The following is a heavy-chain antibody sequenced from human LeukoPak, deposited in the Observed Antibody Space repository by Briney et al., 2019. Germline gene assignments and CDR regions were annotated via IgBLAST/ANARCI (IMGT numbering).Heavy chain of an antibody. CDR1: GYTFTGYY. J-gene: IGHJ5*02. Sequence: ASVKVSCKASGYTFTGYYMHWVRQAPGQGLEWMGWINPNSGGTNYAQKFQGRVTMTRDTSNSTAYMELSRLRSDDTAVYYCARARIKLGGWFDPWGQGTLVTVSS. V-gene: IGHV1-2*02. D-gene: IGHD1-7*01. CDR2: INPNSGGT. CDR3: ARARIKLGGWFDP.